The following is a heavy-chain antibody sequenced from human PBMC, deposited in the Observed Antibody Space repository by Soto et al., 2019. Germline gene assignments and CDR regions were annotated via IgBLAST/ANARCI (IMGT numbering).Heavy chain of an antibody. V-gene: IGHV3-23*01. D-gene: IGHD3-3*01. Sequence: EVQLLESGGGLVQPGGSLRLSCAASGFTFSSYAMSWVRQAPGKGLEWVSAISGSGGSTYYADSVKGRFTISRDNSKNAVYRQMKRLRAGDTGVYDCGKDGPITSFGVVIPPRNWFDPWGQGSLGTVSS. CDR1: GFTFSSYA. CDR2: ISGSGGST. J-gene: IGHJ5*02. CDR3: GKDGPITSFGVVIPPRNWFDP.